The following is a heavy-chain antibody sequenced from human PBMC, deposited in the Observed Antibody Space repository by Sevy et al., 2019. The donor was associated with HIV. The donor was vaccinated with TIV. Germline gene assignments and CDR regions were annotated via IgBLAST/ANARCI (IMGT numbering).Heavy chain of an antibody. CDR1: GYTLTELS. Sequence: ASVKVSCKVSGYTLTELSMHWVRQAPGKGLEWMGGFDPEDGETSYAQKFQGRVTMTEDTSTDTAYMELSSLRSEDTGVYYCATTNGERDCSGGSCYPGYYYYGIDVWGQGTTVTVSS. D-gene: IGHD2-15*01. CDR2: FDPEDGET. V-gene: IGHV1-24*01. CDR3: ATTNGERDCSGGSCYPGYYYYGIDV. J-gene: IGHJ6*02.